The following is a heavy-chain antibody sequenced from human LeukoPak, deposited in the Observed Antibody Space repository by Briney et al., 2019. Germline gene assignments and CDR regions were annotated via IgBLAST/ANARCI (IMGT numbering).Heavy chain of an antibody. Sequence: PGGSLRLSCAASGFTFDDYAMHWVRQAPGKGLEWVSGISWNSGSIGYADSVKGRFTISRDNAKDSLYVQMNSLRAEDTAVYYCARVRGSYAFDYWGQGTLVIVSP. V-gene: IGHV3-9*01. D-gene: IGHD1-26*01. CDR3: ARVRGSYAFDY. J-gene: IGHJ4*02. CDR2: ISWNSGSI. CDR1: GFTFDDYA.